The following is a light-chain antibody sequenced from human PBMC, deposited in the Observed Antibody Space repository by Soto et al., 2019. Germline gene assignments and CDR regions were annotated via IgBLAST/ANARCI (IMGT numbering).Light chain of an antibody. CDR3: SSYTPSSTLVV. CDR1: SSDVGYYNY. Sequence: QSALTQPASVSGSLGQSITISCTGTSSDVGYYNYVTWYQQYPGKAPQLMIYEVSNRPSGVSNRFSGSKSGNTASLTISGLQAEDEADYYRSSYTPSSTLVVFGTGTKLTVL. V-gene: IGLV2-14*01. J-gene: IGLJ1*01. CDR2: EVS.